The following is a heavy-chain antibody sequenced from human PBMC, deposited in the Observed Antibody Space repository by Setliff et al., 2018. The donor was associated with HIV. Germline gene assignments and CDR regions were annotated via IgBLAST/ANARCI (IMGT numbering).Heavy chain of an antibody. J-gene: IGHJ4*02. CDR2: IYYSGST. CDR1: GGSISSGGYY. CDR3: ARSGSSSPYYFDY. Sequence: SETLSLTCTVSGGSISSGGYYWSWIRQHPGKGLEWIGYIYYSGSTYYNPSLKSRITISVDTSKNQFSLRLSSVTAADTAVYYCARSGSSSPYYFDYWGQGTLVTVS. V-gene: IGHV4-31*03. D-gene: IGHD6-6*01.